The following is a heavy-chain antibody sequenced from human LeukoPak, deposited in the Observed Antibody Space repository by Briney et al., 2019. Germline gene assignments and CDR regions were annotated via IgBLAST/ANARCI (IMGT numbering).Heavy chain of an antibody. CDR3: AREGQWLLLYYYYYGLDV. CDR1: GYPFTGSY. J-gene: IGHJ6*02. V-gene: IGHV1-2*02. CDR2: LNPNSGGT. D-gene: IGHD6-19*01. Sequence: ASVKVSCKASGYPFTGSYMHWVRQAPGQGLEWMGWLNPNSGGTNYAQKFKGRGTMTRDTSISTAYMELSSLRSDDTATYFCAREGQWLLLYYYYYGLDVWGQGTTVTVSS.